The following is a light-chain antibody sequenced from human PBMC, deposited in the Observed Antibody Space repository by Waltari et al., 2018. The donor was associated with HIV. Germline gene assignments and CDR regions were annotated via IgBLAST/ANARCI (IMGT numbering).Light chain of an antibody. V-gene: IGLV1-44*01. CDR3: EAWDDSLNGVV. J-gene: IGLJ2*01. Sequence: QSVLTPPPSASGTPGQRVTISCSGSRSNIGITSVNWYQQFPGTAPKLLIYTNNQRPSGVPKRFSASKSGTSASLAISRLQSEDEADYYCEAWDDSLNGVVFGGGAKLTVL. CDR1: RSNIGITS. CDR2: TNN.